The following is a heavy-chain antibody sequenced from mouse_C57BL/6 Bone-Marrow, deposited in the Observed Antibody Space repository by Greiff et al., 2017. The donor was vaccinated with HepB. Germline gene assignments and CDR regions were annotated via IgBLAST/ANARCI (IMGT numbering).Heavy chain of an antibody. CDR3: TTRGTTFYAMDY. J-gene: IGHJ4*01. CDR2: IDPENGDT. CDR1: GFNIKDDY. D-gene: IGHD5-5*01. V-gene: IGHV14-4*01. Sequence: EVQLQQSGAELVRPGASVKLSCTASGFNIKDDYMHWVKQRPEQGLEWIGWIDPENGDTEYASKFQGKATITADTSSNTAYLQLSSLTSEDTAVYYCTTRGTTFYAMDYWGQGTSVTGSS.